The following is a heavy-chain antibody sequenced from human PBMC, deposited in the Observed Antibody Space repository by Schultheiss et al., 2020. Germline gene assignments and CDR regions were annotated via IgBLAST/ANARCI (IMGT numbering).Heavy chain of an antibody. Sequence: GESLKISCTASGFTFGDYAMSWFRQAPGKGLEWVANIKQDGSEKYYVDSVKGRFTISRDNAKNSLYLQMNSLRADDTAVYYCAKDRSGRGGMDVWGQGTTVTVSS. CDR3: AKDRSGRGGMDV. J-gene: IGHJ6*02. V-gene: IGHV3-7*03. CDR2: IKQDGSEK. D-gene: IGHD3-3*01. CDR1: GFTFGDYA.